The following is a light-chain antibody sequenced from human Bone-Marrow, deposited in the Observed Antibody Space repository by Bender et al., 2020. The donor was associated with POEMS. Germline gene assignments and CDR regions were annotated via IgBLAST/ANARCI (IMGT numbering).Light chain of an antibody. V-gene: IGLV2-23*02. CDR3: CSSAHNTFNCV. Sequence: QSALTQPASVSGSPGQSITISCTGTSSDLGTYNLVSWYQHHPGKAPKLMIFDVSNRPSGISLRFSGSKSGNTASLTISGLQPEDEADYYCCSSAHNTFNCVFGGGTKLTVL. CDR1: SSDLGTYNL. J-gene: IGLJ3*02. CDR2: DVS.